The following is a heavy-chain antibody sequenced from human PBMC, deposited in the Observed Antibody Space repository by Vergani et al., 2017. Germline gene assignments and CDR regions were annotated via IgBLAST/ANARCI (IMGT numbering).Heavy chain of an antibody. CDR2: ISWDGGST. V-gene: IGHV3-43D*03. CDR1: GFTFDDYA. Sequence: EVQLLESGGGLVQPGGSLRLSCAASGFTFDDYAMHWVRQAPGKGLEWVSLISWDGGSTYYADSVKGRFTISRDNSKNSLYLQMNSLRAEDTALYYCAKDGGYSSSWYYYYGMDVWGQGTTVTVSS. J-gene: IGHJ6*02. CDR3: AKDGGYSSSWYYYYGMDV. D-gene: IGHD6-13*01.